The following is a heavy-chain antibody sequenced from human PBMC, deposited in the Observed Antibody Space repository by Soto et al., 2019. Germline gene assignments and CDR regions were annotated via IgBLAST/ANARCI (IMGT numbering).Heavy chain of an antibody. CDR3: AKGSAYDFWSGLTYAFDI. V-gene: IGHV3-9*01. Sequence: GGSLRLSCAASGFTFDDYAMHWVRQAPGKGLEWVSGISWNSGSIGYADSVKGRFTISRDNAKNSLYLQMNSLRAEDTALYYCAKGSAYDFWSGLTYAFDIWGQGTMVTVSS. CDR2: ISWNSGSI. CDR1: GFTFDDYA. J-gene: IGHJ3*02. D-gene: IGHD3-3*01.